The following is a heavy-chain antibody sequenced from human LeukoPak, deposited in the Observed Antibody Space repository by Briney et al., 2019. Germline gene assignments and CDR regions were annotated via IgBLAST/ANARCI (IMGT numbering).Heavy chain of an antibody. CDR2: INHSGST. D-gene: IGHD6-6*01. Sequence: KTSETLSLTCTVVSGGSISSSSYYWGWIRQPPGKGLEWIGEINHSGSTNYNPSLKSRVTISVDTSKNQFSLKLSSVTAADTAVYYCARSPLSSWYYYMDVWGKGTTVTVSS. CDR1: GGSISSSSYY. CDR3: ARSPLSSWYYYMDV. J-gene: IGHJ6*03. V-gene: IGHV4-39*07.